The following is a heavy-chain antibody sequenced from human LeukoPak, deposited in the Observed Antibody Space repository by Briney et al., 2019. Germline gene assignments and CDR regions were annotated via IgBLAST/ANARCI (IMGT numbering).Heavy chain of an antibody. CDR1: GFTFSSYA. Sequence: GGSLRFSCSASGFTFSSYAMSWARPAPGKGPEWVSAISGSGGSTYYADSVKGRFTISRDNSKNKLYLQMNSLRAEDTAVYYCAKGLSSGYDNYWGQGTLVTVSS. J-gene: IGHJ4*02. CDR2: ISGSGGST. D-gene: IGHD5-12*01. CDR3: AKGLSSGYDNY. V-gene: IGHV3-23*01.